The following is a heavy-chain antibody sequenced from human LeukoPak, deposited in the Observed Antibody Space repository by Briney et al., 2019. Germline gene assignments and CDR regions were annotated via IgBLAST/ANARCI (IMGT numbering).Heavy chain of an antibody. D-gene: IGHD2-8*02. CDR3: ARVEGSTGQGFDY. CDR2: ISKNSATV. Sequence: GGSLRLSCSVSGFTFSNFDMNWVRQTPGKGLEWVAYISKNSATVYYAGSVQGRFTNSRDNAKNLLYIQMDSLTAEDTAVYYCARVEGSTGQGFDYWGQGALVTVSS. J-gene: IGHJ4*02. CDR1: GFTFSNFD. V-gene: IGHV3-48*01.